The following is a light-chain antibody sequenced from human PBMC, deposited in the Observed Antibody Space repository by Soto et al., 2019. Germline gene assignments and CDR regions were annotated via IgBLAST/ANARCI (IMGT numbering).Light chain of an antibody. CDR2: VAS. CDR1: QSISSW. CDR3: QQSDT. Sequence: EIQMTQSPSYMSTSIGDRVPITRRASQSISSWLAWYQQKPGKAPKRLIYVASSLQSGVPSRFSGSGSGTEFTLTISRLEPEDFAVYYCQQSDTFGQGTRLEIK. J-gene: IGKJ5*01. V-gene: IGKV1-5*01.